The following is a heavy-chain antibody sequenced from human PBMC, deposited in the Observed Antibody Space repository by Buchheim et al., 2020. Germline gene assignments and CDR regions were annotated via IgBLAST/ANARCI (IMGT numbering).Heavy chain of an antibody. CDR2: IYYSGST. CDR3: AREGGTNVGATTDFDY. J-gene: IGHJ4*02. CDR1: GGSISSSSYY. V-gene: IGHV4-39*02. Sequence: QLQLQESGPGLVKPSETLSLTCTVSGGSISSSSYYWGWIRQPPGKGLEWIGSIYYSGSTYYNPSLKSRVTISVDTSKNQFSLKLSSVTAADTAVYYCAREGGTNVGATTDFDYWGQGTL. D-gene: IGHD1-26*01.